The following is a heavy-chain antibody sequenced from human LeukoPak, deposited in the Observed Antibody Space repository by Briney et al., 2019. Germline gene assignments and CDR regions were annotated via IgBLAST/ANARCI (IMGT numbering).Heavy chain of an antibody. CDR1: GGSISSSSYY. D-gene: IGHD6-19*01. J-gene: IGHJ4*02. CDR2: IYYSGST. Sequence: SETLSLTCTVSGGSISSSSYYWGWIRQPPGKGLEWIGSIYYSGSTYYNPSLKSRVTISVDTSKNQFSLKLSSVTAADTAVYYCAGHRGSQWQPYYFDYWGQGTLVTVSS. V-gene: IGHV4-39*01. CDR3: AGHRGSQWQPYYFDY.